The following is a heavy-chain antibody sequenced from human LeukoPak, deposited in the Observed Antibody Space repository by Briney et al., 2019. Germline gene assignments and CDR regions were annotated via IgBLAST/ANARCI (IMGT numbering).Heavy chain of an antibody. J-gene: IGHJ4*02. D-gene: IGHD3-10*01. CDR1: GFTFSSYW. V-gene: IGHV3-7*01. CDR2: IKQDGSEK. Sequence: PGGSLRLSCAASGFTFSSYWMSWVRQAPGKGLEWVANIKQDGSEKYYVDSVKGRFTISRDNAKNTLYLRMNSLRAEDTAVYYCARDLQLLWFGGFDYWGQGTLVTVSS. CDR3: ARDLQLLWFGGFDY.